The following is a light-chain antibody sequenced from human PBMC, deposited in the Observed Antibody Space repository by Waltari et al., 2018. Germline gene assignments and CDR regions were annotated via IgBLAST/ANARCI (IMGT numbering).Light chain of an antibody. V-gene: IGKV4-1*01. CDR2: WAS. CDR1: QSVLYSPNNNNY. J-gene: IGKJ1*01. CDR3: LQYYSTPPGT. Sequence: DIVMTQSPDSLAVSLGERATINCKSSQSVLYSPNNNNYLAWYQQKPGQSPKLLIYWASTRESGVPDRFSGSGSGTDFTLTISSLQAEDVAIYYCLQYYSTPPGTFGQGTKVEIK.